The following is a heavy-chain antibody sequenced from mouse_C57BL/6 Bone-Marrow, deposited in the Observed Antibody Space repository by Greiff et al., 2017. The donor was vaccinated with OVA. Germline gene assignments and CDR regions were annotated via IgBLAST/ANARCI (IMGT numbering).Heavy chain of an antibody. J-gene: IGHJ2*01. V-gene: IGHV14-2*01. Sequence: VQLQQSGAELVKPGASVKLSCTASGFNIKDYYMHWVKQRTEQGLEWIGRIDPEAGEHKYATKFQGKARITAETSSNTAYLQLSSLTAEDTAVYYCARMGYYGSSLFDYWGQGTTLTVSS. CDR1: GFNIKDYY. D-gene: IGHD1-1*01. CDR3: ARMGYYGSSLFDY. CDR2: IDPEAGEH.